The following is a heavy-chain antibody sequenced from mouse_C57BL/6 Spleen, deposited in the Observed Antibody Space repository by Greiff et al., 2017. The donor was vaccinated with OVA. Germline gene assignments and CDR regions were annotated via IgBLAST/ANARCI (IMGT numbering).Heavy chain of an antibody. D-gene: IGHD2-5*01. J-gene: IGHJ2*01. V-gene: IGHV5-17*01. CDR2: ISSGSSTI. Sequence: EVMLVESGGGLVKPGGSLKLSCAASGFTFSDYGMHWVRQAPEKGLEWVAYISSGSSTIYYADTVKGGFTISRDNAKNTLFLQMTSLRSEETAMYYCARNSNYFDYWGQGTTLTGSS. CDR1: GFTFSDYG. CDR3: ARNSNYFDY.